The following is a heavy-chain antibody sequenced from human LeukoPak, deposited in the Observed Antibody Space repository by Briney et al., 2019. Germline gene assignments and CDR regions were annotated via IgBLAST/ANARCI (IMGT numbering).Heavy chain of an antibody. J-gene: IGHJ5*02. V-gene: IGHV3-48*01. CDR1: GFTFSSYS. D-gene: IGHD3-10*01. CDR3: ARDGWFGDYNWFDP. Sequence: GGSLRLSCAASGFTFSSYSMNWVRQAPGKGLEWVSYISSASNTIYYADSVKGRFTISRDNAKNSLYLQMNSLRAEDTAMYYCARDGWFGDYNWFDPWGQGALVTVSS. CDR2: ISSASNTI.